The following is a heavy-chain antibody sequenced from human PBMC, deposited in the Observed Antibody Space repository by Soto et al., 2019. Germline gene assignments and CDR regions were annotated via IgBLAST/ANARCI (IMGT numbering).Heavy chain of an antibody. Sequence: GASVKVSCKASGGTFSSYAISWVRQAPGQGLEWMGGIIPIFGTANYAQKFQGRVTITADESTSTAYMELSSLRSEDTAVYYCANLPAANYGMDVWGQGTTVTAP. CDR3: ANLPAANYGMDV. CDR2: IIPIFGTA. J-gene: IGHJ6*02. V-gene: IGHV1-69*13. D-gene: IGHD2-2*01. CDR1: GGTFSSYA.